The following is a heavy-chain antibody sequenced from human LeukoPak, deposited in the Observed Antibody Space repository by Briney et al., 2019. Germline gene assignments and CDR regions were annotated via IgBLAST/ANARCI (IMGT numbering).Heavy chain of an antibody. V-gene: IGHV4-39*01. CDR2: IYYSGST. Sequence: SSETLSLTCTVSGGSISSSRYYWGWIRQPPGKGLEWIGSIYYSGSTYYNPSLKSRVTISVDTSKNQFSLKLSSVTAADTAIYYCARLLSIADAFDIWGQGAMVTVSS. CDR1: GGSISSSRYY. J-gene: IGHJ3*02. CDR3: ARLLSIADAFDI. D-gene: IGHD2/OR15-2a*01.